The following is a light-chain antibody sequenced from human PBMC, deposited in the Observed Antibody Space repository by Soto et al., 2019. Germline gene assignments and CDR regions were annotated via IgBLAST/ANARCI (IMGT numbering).Light chain of an antibody. Sequence: DIQMTQSPSSLSASVGDRVTITCRASQGVGNWLAWYQQKPGKAPRSLIYGTSHLQEGVPSRFSGSGSETDFTLTISSLQPEDFATYYCQQYNSYPTFGGGTKVEIK. CDR3: QQYNSYPT. J-gene: IGKJ4*01. CDR1: QGVGNW. CDR2: GTS. V-gene: IGKV1D-16*01.